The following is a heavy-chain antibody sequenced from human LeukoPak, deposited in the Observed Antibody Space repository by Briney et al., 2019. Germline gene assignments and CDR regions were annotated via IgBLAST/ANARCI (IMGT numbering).Heavy chain of an antibody. Sequence: ASVKVSCKASGYTFTSYGISWVRHAPGQGPEWMGWISAYNGNTNDAQKLQGRVTMTTDTSTSTAYMELRSLRSDDTAVYYCARDSRSVVPAAITPPDPWGQGTLVTVSS. CDR1: GYTFTSYG. CDR3: ARDSRSVVPAAITPPDP. V-gene: IGHV1-18*01. CDR2: ISAYNGNT. D-gene: IGHD2-2*01. J-gene: IGHJ5*02.